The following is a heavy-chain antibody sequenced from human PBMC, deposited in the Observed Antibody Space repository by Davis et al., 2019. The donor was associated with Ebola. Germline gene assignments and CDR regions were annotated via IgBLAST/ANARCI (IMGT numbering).Heavy chain of an antibody. D-gene: IGHD3-10*01. CDR2: ISGYNGNP. Sequence: AASVKVSCKASGYTFTSYGINWVRQAPGQGLAWMGWISGYNGNPYYAQKFQGRVTMTTDTSTSTAYMELRSLRSDDTAVYYCARFSFASGSYRFDPWGQGTLVTVSS. CDR1: GYTFTSYG. J-gene: IGHJ5*02. V-gene: IGHV1-18*04. CDR3: ARFSFASGSYRFDP.